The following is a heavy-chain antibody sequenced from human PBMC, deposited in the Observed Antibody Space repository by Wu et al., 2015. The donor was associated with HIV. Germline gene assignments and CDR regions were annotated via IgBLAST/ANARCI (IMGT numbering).Heavy chain of an antibody. CDR2: INQSGGGA. CDR3: ARALRPVADALELDY. J-gene: IGHJ4*02. V-gene: IGHV1-2*02. Sequence: QIQLVQSRAEVKKPGASVKVSCKASGYSFSDYHVHWVRQAPGQGLEWMGWINQSGGGATFAQKFQGRVAMTRDTSISTAFMELSRLRFDDTAIYYCARALRPVADALELDYWGQGTLVTVSS. CDR1: GYSFSDYH. D-gene: IGHD6-19*01.